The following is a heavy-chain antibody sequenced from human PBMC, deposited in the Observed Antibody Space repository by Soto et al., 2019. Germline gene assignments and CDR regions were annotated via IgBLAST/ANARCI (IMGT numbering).Heavy chain of an antibody. CDR3: ARGPRSSPIDY. J-gene: IGHJ4*02. Sequence: SETLSLTCAVYGGSFSGYYWSWIRQPPGKGLERIGEINHSGSTNYNPSLKSRVTISVDTSKNQFSLKLSSVTAADTAVYYCARGPRSSPIDYWGQGTLVTVSS. CDR2: INHSGST. CDR1: GGSFSGYY. V-gene: IGHV4-34*01. D-gene: IGHD6-13*01.